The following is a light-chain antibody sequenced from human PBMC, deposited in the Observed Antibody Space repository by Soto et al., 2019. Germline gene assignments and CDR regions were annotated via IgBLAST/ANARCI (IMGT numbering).Light chain of an antibody. Sequence: ALTQPASVSGSPGQSITISCTGTSSDVGAYNYVSWYPQHPGKAPKLMIYDASHRPSGVSHRFSGSKSGNTASLTISGLQAEDEADYYCGSYTTSSNYVFGTGTKVTVL. V-gene: IGLV2-14*01. CDR2: DAS. CDR1: SSDVGAYNY. J-gene: IGLJ1*01. CDR3: GSYTTSSNYV.